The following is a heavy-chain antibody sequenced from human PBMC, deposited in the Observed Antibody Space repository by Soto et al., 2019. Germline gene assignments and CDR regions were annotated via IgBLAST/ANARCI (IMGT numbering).Heavy chain of an antibody. CDR2: INHSGST. CDR1: GGSFSGYY. CDR3: ARMRFGGLGWFDP. D-gene: IGHD3-10*01. Sequence: NPSETLSLTCAVYGGSFSGYYWSWIRQPPGKGLEWIGEINHSGSTNYNPSLKSRVTISADTSKNQFSLKLSSVTAADTAVYYCARMRFGGLGWFDPWGQGTLVTVSS. V-gene: IGHV4-34*01. J-gene: IGHJ5*02.